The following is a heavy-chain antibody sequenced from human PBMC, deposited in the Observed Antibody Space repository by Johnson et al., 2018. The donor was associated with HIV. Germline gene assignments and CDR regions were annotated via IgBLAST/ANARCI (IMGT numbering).Heavy chain of an antibody. D-gene: IGHD1-26*01. J-gene: IGHJ3*01. V-gene: IGHV3-13*01. CDR3: ASDGWELLGVAAFDV. CDR2: LGPAADT. CDR1: GFTFSSYA. Sequence: VQLVESGGGLVQPGGSLRLSCAASGFTFSSYAMSWVRQAPGKGLEWVSALGPAADTYYPGSVKGRFPVSRENAKNSLYLQMNSLRPEDTAVYYCASDGWELLGVAAFDVWGQGTLVTVSS.